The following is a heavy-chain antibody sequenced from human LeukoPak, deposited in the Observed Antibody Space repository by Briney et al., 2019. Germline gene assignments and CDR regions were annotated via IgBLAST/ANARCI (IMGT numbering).Heavy chain of an antibody. CDR1: GYTFTGYY. D-gene: IGHD2-2*02. CDR3: ARGKEEAPILAEPQDY. V-gene: IGHV7-4-1*02. J-gene: IGHJ4*02. Sequence: AASVKVSCKASGYTFTGYYMHWVRQAPGQGLEWMGWINTNTGNPTYAQGFTGRFVFSLDTSVSTAYLQISSLEAEDTAVYYCARGKEEAPILAEPQDYWGQGTLVTVSS. CDR2: INTNTGNP.